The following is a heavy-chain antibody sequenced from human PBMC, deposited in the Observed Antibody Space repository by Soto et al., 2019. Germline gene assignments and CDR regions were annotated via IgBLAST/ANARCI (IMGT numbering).Heavy chain of an antibody. CDR2: IYPGDSEI. CDR1: GYSFTNYW. D-gene: IGHD1-26*01. V-gene: IGHV5-51*01. CDR3: ARSQRYSGSYIDY. J-gene: IGHJ4*02. Sequence: GESLKISCKVSGYSFTNYWIGWVRQMPGKGLEWMAIIYPGDSEIRYSPSFQGQVTISADKSISTAYLQWSSLKASDTAIYYCARSQRYSGSYIDYWGLGTLVTVSS.